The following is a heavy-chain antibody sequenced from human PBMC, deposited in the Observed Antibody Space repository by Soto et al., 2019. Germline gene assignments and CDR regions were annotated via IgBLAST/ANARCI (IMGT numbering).Heavy chain of an antibody. CDR3: AREIVTAGGNNYF. J-gene: IGHJ2*01. D-gene: IGHD2-21*02. Sequence: PSETLSLTCGVSGGTVASSHWWSWVRQSPGGGLEWIGNVYHTGDTNFNPSLQSRVTISVDKSNNQFSLRLNSLTAADTAVYFCAREIVTAGGNNYF. V-gene: IGHV4-4*02. CDR2: VYHTGDT. CDR1: GGTVASSHW.